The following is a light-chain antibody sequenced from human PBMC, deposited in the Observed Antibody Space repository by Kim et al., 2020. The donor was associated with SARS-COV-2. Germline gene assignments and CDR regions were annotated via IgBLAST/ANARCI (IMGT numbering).Light chain of an antibody. CDR2: EDS. J-gene: IGLJ2*01. Sequence: NFMLTQPHSLSESPGKTVTISCTRSSGSIAANYVQWYQQRPGRSPTIVIFEDSHRPSGVPDRFSGSIDSSSNSASLTISGLKTEDEADYYCQSYDADSRVFGGGTKLTVL. CDR3: QSYDADSRV. V-gene: IGLV6-57*01. CDR1: SGSIAANY.